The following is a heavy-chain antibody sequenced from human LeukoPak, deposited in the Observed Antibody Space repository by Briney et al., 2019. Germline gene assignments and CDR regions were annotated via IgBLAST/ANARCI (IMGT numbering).Heavy chain of an antibody. CDR1: GFTFSSYE. CDR2: ISSSGSTI. CDR3: AKDLGGYSYGNFDY. Sequence: GGSLRLSCAASGFTFSSYEMNWVRQAPGKGLEWVSYISSSGSTIYYADSVKGRFTISRDNSKNTLYLQMNSLRAEDTAVYYCAKDLGGYSYGNFDYWGQGTLVTVSS. J-gene: IGHJ4*02. V-gene: IGHV3-48*03. D-gene: IGHD5-18*01.